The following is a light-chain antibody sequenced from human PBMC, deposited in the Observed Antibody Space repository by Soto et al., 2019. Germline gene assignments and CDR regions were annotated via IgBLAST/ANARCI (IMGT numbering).Light chain of an antibody. Sequence: EIVLTQSRATLSVSPGERATLSCRASQSVGNNFAWYQQKPGQAPRLLIFATSTRATGVPARFSGSGSGTEFTLTISSLQSEDFAVYYCQQYGAWPLTFGGGAKVEIE. CDR1: QSVGNN. V-gene: IGKV3-15*01. CDR3: QQYGAWPLT. CDR2: ATS. J-gene: IGKJ4*01.